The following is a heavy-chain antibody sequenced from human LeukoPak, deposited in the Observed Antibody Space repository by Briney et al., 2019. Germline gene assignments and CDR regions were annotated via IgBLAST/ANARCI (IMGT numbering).Heavy chain of an antibody. Sequence: GESLRLSCAASKFTFSNYAISWVRQAPGKGLEWVSAISGSGGTTYYAESVKGRFTISRDNSKNTVYLQVNSLRAEDTAVYYCAKKKGSGTYSTFDMWGQGTMVIVSS. V-gene: IGHV3-23*01. CDR1: KFTFSNYA. D-gene: IGHD1-26*01. J-gene: IGHJ3*02. CDR3: AKKKGSGTYSTFDM. CDR2: ISGSGGTT.